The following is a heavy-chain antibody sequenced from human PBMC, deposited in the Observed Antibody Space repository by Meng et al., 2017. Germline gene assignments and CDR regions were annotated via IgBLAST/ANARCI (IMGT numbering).Heavy chain of an antibody. CDR2: IYYSGST. CDR1: GGSISRYY. CDR3: ARVEMATIGVFDY. J-gene: IGHJ4*02. V-gene: IGHV4-59*01. Sequence: QVQLQESGPGLVKPSETLSLTCTVAGGSISRYYWSWIRQPPGKGLEWIGYIYYSGSTNYNPSLKSRVTISVDTSKNQFSLKLSSVTAADTAVYYCARVEMATIGVFDYWGQGTLVTVSS. D-gene: IGHD5-24*01.